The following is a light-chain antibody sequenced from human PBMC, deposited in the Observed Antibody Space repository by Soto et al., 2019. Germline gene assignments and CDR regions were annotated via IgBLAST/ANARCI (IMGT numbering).Light chain of an antibody. CDR1: SGHSNCA. Sequence: QLVLTQSPSASASLGASVKLTCTLSSGHSNCAIAWHQQQPETGPRYLMKVNSGGSHIKGDGIPDRFSGSSSGAERYLFISSLQSEDEADYYCQIWGTGSASVVFGGGTQLPVL. CDR2: VNSGGSH. J-gene: IGLJ7*01. V-gene: IGLV4-69*01. CDR3: QIWGTGSASVV.